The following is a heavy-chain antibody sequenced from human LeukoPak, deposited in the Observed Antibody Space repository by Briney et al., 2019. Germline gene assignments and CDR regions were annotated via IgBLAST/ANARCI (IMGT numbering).Heavy chain of an antibody. D-gene: IGHD2-2*01. Sequence: SETLSLTCTVSGDSISRYYWSWIRQPAGKGLEWIGQVYTSEYTEYNPSLMHRVTMSVDTSKNQFSLKLSSVTAADTAVYYCAREITSTSRHFDYWGQGTLVTVSS. CDR3: AREITSTSRHFDY. V-gene: IGHV4-4*07. J-gene: IGHJ4*02. CDR1: GDSISRYY. CDR2: VYTSEYT.